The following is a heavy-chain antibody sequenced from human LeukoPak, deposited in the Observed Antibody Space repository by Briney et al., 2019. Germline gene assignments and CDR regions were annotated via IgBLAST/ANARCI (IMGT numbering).Heavy chain of an antibody. J-gene: IGHJ6*02. CDR2: INPNSGGT. D-gene: IGHD2-2*01. CDR1: GYTFTGYY. Sequence: GASVKVSCKASGYTFTGYYLHWGRQAPGQGLEWMGWINPNSGGTNYAQKFQGRVTMTMDTSISTAYMELRRLRSDDTAVYYCARDLNVVVPAAMRGYYYYGMDVWGQGTTVTVSS. CDR3: ARDLNVVVPAAMRGYYYYGMDV. V-gene: IGHV1-2*02.